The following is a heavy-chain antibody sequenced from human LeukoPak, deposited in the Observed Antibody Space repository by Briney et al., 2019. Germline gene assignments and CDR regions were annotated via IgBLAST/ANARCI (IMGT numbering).Heavy chain of an antibody. J-gene: IGHJ4*02. D-gene: IGHD1-1*01. Sequence: ASVNVSCKASVFTFGSYGISWVRQAPGQGLEWMGWIAPYNGNTNSAQKLQGRVTLTADTSTSTAYMELWSLRSDDTAVYYCARDGDWNGRRAEWVGYWGQGTLVTVSS. CDR2: IAPYNGNT. CDR3: ARDGDWNGRRAEWVGY. CDR1: VFTFGSYG. V-gene: IGHV1-18*01.